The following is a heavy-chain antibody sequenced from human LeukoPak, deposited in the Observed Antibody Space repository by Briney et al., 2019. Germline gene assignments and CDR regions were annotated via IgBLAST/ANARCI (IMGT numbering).Heavy chain of an antibody. V-gene: IGHV3-23*01. CDR2: ISGKGENR. D-gene: IGHD4-17*01. Sequence: GGSLRLSPAGSVVAFSVFARGCGPHAPRKGRECGSSISGKGENRYYADSLDGRYIVSTELTKTTLYLQMNSLRAEDTALYYCARGRGGDYVPSRFDYWGQGTLVTVSS. CDR3: ARGRGGDYVPSRFDY. J-gene: IGHJ4*02. CDR1: VVAFSVFA.